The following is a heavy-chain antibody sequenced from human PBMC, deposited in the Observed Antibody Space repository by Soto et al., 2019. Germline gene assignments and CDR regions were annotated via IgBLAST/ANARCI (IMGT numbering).Heavy chain of an antibody. Sequence: QVQLVQSGAEVKKPGSSVKVSCKASGGTFGSYAISWVRQAPEQGLEWMGGIIPIPGTANYAQKFQGRVTIAADESTRTAYMELSSLRSEDTAVYYCARSQGSSTSLEIYYYYYAGMDVWGQGTTVTVSS. CDR2: IIPIPGTA. CDR1: GGTFGSYA. J-gene: IGHJ6*02. D-gene: IGHD2-2*01. V-gene: IGHV1-69*01. CDR3: ARSQGSSTSLEIYYYYYAGMDV.